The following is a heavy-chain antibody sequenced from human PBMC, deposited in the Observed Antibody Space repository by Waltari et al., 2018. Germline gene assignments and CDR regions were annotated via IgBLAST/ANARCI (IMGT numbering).Heavy chain of an antibody. D-gene: IGHD6-13*01. CDR3: ARNGGSAAAPRYYFDY. J-gene: IGHJ4*02. V-gene: IGHV4-59*01. CDR2: IYYSWST. CDR1: GGSISSYY. Sequence: QVQLQESGPGLVKPSETLSLTCTVSGGSISSYYWSWIRQPPGKGLEWIGYIYYSWSTNYNPSLKSRVTISVDTSKNQFSLKLSSVTAADTAVYYCARNGGSAAAPRYYFDYWGQGTLVTVSS.